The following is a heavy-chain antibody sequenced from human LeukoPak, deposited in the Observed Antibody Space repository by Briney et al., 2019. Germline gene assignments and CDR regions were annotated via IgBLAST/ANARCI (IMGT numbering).Heavy chain of an antibody. J-gene: IGHJ4*02. CDR2: ISSSSSYI. CDR3: ARVPAAIGGGDY. D-gene: IGHD2-2*01. Sequence: GGSLRLSCAASGFTFSSYSMSWVRQAPGKGLEWVSSISSSSSYIYYADSVKGRFTISRDNAKNSLYLQMNSLRTEDTAVYYCARVPAAIGGGDYWGQGTLVTVSS. CDR1: GFTFSSYS. V-gene: IGHV3-21*01.